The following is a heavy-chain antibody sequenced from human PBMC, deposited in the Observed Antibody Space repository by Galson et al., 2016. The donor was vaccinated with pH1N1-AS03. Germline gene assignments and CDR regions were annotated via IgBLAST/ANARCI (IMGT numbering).Heavy chain of an antibody. J-gene: IGHJ4*02. CDR1: AFPLQNYA. Sequence: LRLSCAASAFPLQNYALRWVRQAPGKGLEWVSTLGSGGDTHYADSVKGRFTISRDKSKNTMYLQMNSLRAEDTAIYYCTQGEGGGPDDDWGQGTLVTVSS. CDR2: LGSGGDT. CDR3: TQGEGGGPDDD. V-gene: IGHV3-23*01. D-gene: IGHD3-16*01.